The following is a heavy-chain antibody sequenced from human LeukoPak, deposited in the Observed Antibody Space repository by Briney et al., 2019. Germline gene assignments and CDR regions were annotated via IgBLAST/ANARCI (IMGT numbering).Heavy chain of an antibody. CDR1: GGSFSGYY. CDR2: INHSGST. D-gene: IGHD3-3*01. CDR3: ARDFYYYGMDV. Sequence: ASETLSLTCAVYGGSFSGYYWSWIRQPPGKGLEWIGEINHSGSTNYNPSLKSRVTISVDTSKNQFSLNLSSVTAADTAVYYCARDFYYYGMDVWGQGTTVTVSS. V-gene: IGHV4-34*01. J-gene: IGHJ6*02.